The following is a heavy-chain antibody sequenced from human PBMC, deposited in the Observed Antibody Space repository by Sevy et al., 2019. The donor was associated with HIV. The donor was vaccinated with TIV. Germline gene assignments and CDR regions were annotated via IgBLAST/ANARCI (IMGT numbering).Heavy chain of an antibody. D-gene: IGHD3-22*01. CDR2: ISGGGGNT. CDR3: ARKYHDTSGYPRYSMDV. Sequence: GGSLRLSCAASGFTFSTYAMYWVRQAPGKGLEYVSDISGGGGNTYYGTSVKGRFTVSRDNAKNTLYLQMGGLRAEDMAVYFCARKYHDTSGYPRYSMDVWGQGTTVTVSS. J-gene: IGHJ6*02. V-gene: IGHV3-64*01. CDR1: GFTFSTYA.